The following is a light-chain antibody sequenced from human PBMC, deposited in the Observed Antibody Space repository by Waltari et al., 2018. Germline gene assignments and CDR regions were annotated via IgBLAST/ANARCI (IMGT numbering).Light chain of an antibody. CDR3: QLRSNRPPYA. J-gene: IGKJ2*01. CDR1: QSVGRS. CDR2: DAS. Sequence: EIVLTQSPATLSLSPGQRATLSCRASQSVGRSLGWYQQKVVQAPRLLIFDASNRATGVPARFSGSGSGIEFTLTISRLEPDDFAVYYCQLRSNRPPYAFGQGTKLEMK. V-gene: IGKV3-11*01.